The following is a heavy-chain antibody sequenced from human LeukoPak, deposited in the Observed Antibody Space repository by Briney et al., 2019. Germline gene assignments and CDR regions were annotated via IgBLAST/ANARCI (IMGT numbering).Heavy chain of an antibody. V-gene: IGHV3-23*01. CDR1: GFTFSSHA. D-gene: IGHD3-3*01. CDR3: ARDPGVVAFHYFDF. Sequence: GESLKISCVASGFTFSSHAMAWVRQAPGKGLEWVSAIGGRGGSTYYADSVKGRFTISRDNSKNTLYLQMNSLRAEDTALYYCARDPGVVAFHYFDFWGRGTLVTVSS. CDR2: IGGRGGST. J-gene: IGHJ4*02.